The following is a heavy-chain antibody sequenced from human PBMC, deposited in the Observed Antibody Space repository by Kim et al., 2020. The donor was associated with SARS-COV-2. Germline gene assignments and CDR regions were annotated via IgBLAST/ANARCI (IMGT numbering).Heavy chain of an antibody. Sequence: GGSLRLSCTASGFTFGDYAMNWVRQAPGKGLEWVGYIRSKAYDGATEYAASVKGRFTISRDDSKNIAYLQMNSLKTEDTAVYYCTRVSGAFDFWGQGTMV. V-gene: IGHV3-49*04. CDR3: TRVSGAFDF. J-gene: IGHJ3*01. CDR1: GFTFGDYA. D-gene: IGHD6-19*01. CDR2: IRSKAYDGAT.